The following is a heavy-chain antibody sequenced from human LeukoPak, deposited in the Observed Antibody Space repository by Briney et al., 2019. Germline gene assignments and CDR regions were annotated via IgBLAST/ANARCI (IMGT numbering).Heavy chain of an antibody. V-gene: IGHV5-51*01. CDR3: ARRRIVGSGWYDGAFDI. Sequence: GESLKISCQTSGFYFITYWIGWVRPLPGKGLEWMGIIYPHDSDTRYSPSFQGQVTFSVDKSMNTAYLQWGSLKASDTAMYYCARRRIVGSGWYDGAFDIWGQGTMVTVSS. J-gene: IGHJ3*02. CDR1: GFYFITYW. D-gene: IGHD6-19*01. CDR2: IYPHDSDT.